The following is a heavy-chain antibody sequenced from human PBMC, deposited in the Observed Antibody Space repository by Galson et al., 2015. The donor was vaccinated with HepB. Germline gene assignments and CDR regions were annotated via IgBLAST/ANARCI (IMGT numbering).Heavy chain of an antibody. Sequence: TLSLTCTVSGGSISSYYWSWIRQPPGKGLEWIGYIYYSGSTNYNPSLKSRVTISVDTSKNQFSLKLSSVTAADTAVYYCAREIADSYGLGYWSQGTLVTVSS. D-gene: IGHD5-18*01. J-gene: IGHJ4*02. CDR2: IYYSGST. V-gene: IGHV4-59*12. CDR3: AREIADSYGLGY. CDR1: GGSISSYY.